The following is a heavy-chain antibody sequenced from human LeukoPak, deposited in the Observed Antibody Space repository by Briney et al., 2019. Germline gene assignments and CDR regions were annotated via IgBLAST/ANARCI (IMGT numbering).Heavy chain of an antibody. CDR3: ARGRPGSGWSFDY. CDR1: GYTFTTYY. D-gene: IGHD6-19*01. J-gene: IGHJ4*02. Sequence: ASVKVSCKTSGYTFTTYYMHWVRQAPGQGLEWMGIINPSGGTTNYAQKFQGRVTTTRDTSTTTLYMELSSLRSEDTAVYYCARGRPGSGWSFDYWGQGTLVTVSS. V-gene: IGHV1-46*01. CDR2: INPSGGTT.